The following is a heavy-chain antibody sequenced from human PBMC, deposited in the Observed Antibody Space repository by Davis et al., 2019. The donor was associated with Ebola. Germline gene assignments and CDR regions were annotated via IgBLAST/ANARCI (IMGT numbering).Heavy chain of an antibody. CDR3: ARHQRRGMDV. V-gene: IGHV4-34*01. D-gene: IGHD2-2*01. Sequence: SETLSLTCAVYGGSFSGYYWSWIRQPPGKGLEWIGEINHSGSTNYNPSLKSRVTISVDTSKNQFSLKLSSVTAADTAMYYCARHQRRGMDVWGQGTTVTVSS. J-gene: IGHJ6*02. CDR2: INHSGST. CDR1: GGSFSGYY.